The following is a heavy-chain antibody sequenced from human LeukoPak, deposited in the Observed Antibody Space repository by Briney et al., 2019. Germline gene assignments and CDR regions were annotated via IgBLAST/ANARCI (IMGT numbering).Heavy chain of an antibody. CDR3: ARAYRAHQTFHSYHFFDF. CDR2: INHYGST. Sequence: PSETLSLTCAVYAGSFSGYYWNWIRPPQGKGLGWIGEINHYGSTKYSPSVKSRVTISGDTSKNQFALRLNSVTAADTAVYYCARAYRAHQTFHSYHFFDFWGRGTLVTVSS. J-gene: IGHJ4*02. CDR1: AGSFSGYY. D-gene: IGHD5-18*01. V-gene: IGHV4-34*01.